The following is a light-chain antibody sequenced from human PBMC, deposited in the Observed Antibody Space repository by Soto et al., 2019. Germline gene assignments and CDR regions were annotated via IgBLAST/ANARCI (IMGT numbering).Light chain of an antibody. CDR3: QQRSNWPPYT. Sequence: EIVLTQSPATLSLSPGEGATLSCRASQSLSSYLAWYQQKPGQAPRLLIYGASNRAPGIPARFSGSGSGTDFTLTISSLEPEDFAVYYCQQRSNWPPYTFGQGTKLEIK. CDR2: GAS. CDR1: QSLSSY. J-gene: IGKJ2*01. V-gene: IGKV3-11*01.